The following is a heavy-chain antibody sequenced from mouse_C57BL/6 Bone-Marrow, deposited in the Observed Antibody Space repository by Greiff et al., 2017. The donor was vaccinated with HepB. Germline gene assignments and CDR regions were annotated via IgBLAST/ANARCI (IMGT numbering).Heavy chain of an antibody. V-gene: IGHV14-4*01. Sequence: VHVKQSGAELVRPGASVKLSCTASGFNIKDDYMHWVKQRPEQGLEWIGWIDPENGDTEYASKFQGKATITADTSSNTAYLQLSSLTSEDTAVYYCTTITTVVVYYAMDYWGQGTSVTVSS. CDR3: TTITTVVVYYAMDY. CDR2: IDPENGDT. CDR1: GFNIKDDY. J-gene: IGHJ4*01. D-gene: IGHD1-1*01.